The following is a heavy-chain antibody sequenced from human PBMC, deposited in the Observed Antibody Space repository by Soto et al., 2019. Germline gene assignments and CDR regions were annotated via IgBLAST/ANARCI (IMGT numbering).Heavy chain of an antibody. D-gene: IGHD3-3*01. CDR1: GDSVSSNSAA. V-gene: IGHV6-1*01. CDR2: TYYRSKWYN. CDR3: ARGVFGPMEYYYYYGMDV. J-gene: IGHJ6*02. Sequence: SQTLSLTCAISGDSVSSNSAAWNWIRQSPSRGLEWLGRTYYRSKWYNDYAVSVKSRITINPYTSKNQFSLQLNSVTPEDTAVYYFARGVFGPMEYYYYYGMDVWGQGTTVTAP.